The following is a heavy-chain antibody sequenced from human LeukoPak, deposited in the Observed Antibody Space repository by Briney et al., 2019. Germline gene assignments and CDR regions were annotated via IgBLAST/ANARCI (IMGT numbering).Heavy chain of an antibody. CDR1: GFTFDDYG. CDR3: AERGAEVGATVAPGDY. CDR2: IEWNGGST. V-gene: IGHV3-20*04. J-gene: IGHJ4*02. D-gene: IGHD1-26*01. Sequence: PGGSLRLSCAASGFTFDDYGMSWVRQAPGKGLEWVSGIEWNGGSTDYADSVKGRFTISRDNSKNTLYLQMNSLRAEDTAVYYCAERGAEVGATVAPGDYWGQGTLLTVSS.